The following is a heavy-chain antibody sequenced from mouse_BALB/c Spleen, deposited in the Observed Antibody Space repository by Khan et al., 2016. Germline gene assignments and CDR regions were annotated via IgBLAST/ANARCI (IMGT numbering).Heavy chain of an antibody. V-gene: IGHV9-1*02. CDR3: ARGGMVTTGWYFDV. D-gene: IGHD2-2*01. J-gene: IGHJ1*01. CDR1: GYTFTNSG. CDR2: INTYTGEP. Sequence: QIQLVQSGPELKKPGETVKISCKASGYTFTNSGMNWVKQGPGKGLKWVGWINTYTGEPTYADDFKGRFAFSLETSASTANMQVNNLHNGDMTTYICARGGMVTTGWYFDVWGAGTTVTVSS.